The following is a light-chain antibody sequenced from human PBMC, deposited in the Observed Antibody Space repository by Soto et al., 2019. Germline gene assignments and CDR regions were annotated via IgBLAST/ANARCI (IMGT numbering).Light chain of an antibody. CDR2: KAS. CDR1: QSISTW. J-gene: IGKJ1*01. V-gene: IGKV1-5*03. CDR3: QQYNSYSSM. Sequence: DIQMTQSPSTLSASVGDRVTITCRASQSISTWLAWYQQKPGKAPKLLIYKASCLESGVPSRFSGSGSGTDFTLTISSLQPDDFATYYCQQYNSYSSMFGQGTKVDIK.